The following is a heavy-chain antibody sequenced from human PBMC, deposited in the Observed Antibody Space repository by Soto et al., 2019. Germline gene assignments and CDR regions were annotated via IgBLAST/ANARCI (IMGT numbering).Heavy chain of an antibody. CDR3: AGGVLGARSFFDP. D-gene: IGHD1-26*01. CDR2: ISYDGKNA. CDR1: GFSFNTYG. J-gene: IGHJ5*02. Sequence: GGSLRLSCTGSGFSFNTYGMHWVRQSPAKGLEWVATISYDGKNAYYADSVTGRLTISRDNFQNTLYLQMNSLRTEDAAVYYCAGGVLGARSFFDPWGQGTQVTVSS. V-gene: IGHV3-30*03.